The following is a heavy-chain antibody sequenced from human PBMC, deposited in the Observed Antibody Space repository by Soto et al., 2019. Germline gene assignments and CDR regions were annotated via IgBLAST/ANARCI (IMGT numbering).Heavy chain of an antibody. V-gene: IGHV3-7*01. CDR3: ARVYYDYSWGSYPLVY. CDR1: GFTFSSHW. CDR2: IKQDGSEK. J-gene: IGHJ4*02. D-gene: IGHD3-16*02. Sequence: EVQLVESGGGLVQPGGSLRLSCAASGFTFSSHWMSWVRQAPGKGLEWLASIKQDGSEKHSVDSVKGRFTISRDNAKNSLYRKMNSLRVEDTAVYYCARVYYDYSWGSYPLVYWGQGTLVTVSS.